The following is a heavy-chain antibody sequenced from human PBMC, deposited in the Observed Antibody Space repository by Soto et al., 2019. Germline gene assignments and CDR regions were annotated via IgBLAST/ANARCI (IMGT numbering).Heavy chain of an antibody. J-gene: IGHJ4*02. CDR1: GFAFSGSA. D-gene: IGHD3-22*01. Sequence: EVQLVESGGGLVQPGGSLKLSCAASGFAFSGSAMHWVRQASGKGLEGVGRMRSKSNSYATVYAASIEGSFTISRDDSTNTAYLHMNSLKTEDTAVYFCTRLAYDTRGSYHDYWGQGTLVTVSS. CDR3: TRLAYDTRGSYHDY. V-gene: IGHV3-73*02. CDR2: MRSKSNSYAT.